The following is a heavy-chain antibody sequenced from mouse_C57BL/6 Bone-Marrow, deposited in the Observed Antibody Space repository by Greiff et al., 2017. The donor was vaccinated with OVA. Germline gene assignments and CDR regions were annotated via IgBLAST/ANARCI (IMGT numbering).Heavy chain of an antibody. V-gene: IGHV1-69*01. Sequence: QVQLQQPGAELVMPGASVKLSCKASGYTFTSYWMHWVKQRPGQGLEWIGEIDPSDSYTNYNQKFKGKSTLTVNKSSSTAYMQLSSLTSEDSAVYYCARSSDSSYGWYYFDYWGQGTTLTVSS. D-gene: IGHD2-12*01. CDR2: IDPSDSYT. CDR3: ARSSDSSYGWYYFDY. J-gene: IGHJ2*01. CDR1: GYTFTSYW.